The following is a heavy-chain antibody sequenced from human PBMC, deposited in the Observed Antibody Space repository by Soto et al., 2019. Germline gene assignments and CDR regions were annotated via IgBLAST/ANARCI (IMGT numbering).Heavy chain of an antibody. V-gene: IGHV3-23*01. CDR2: ISGSGGST. CDR3: ARDRLDRGRAEYYFDY. Sequence: GGSLRLSCAASGFTFSSYAMSWVRQAPGKGLEWVSAISGSGGSTYYADSVKGRFTISRDNSKNTLYLQMNSLRAEDTAVYYCARDRLDRGRAEYYFDYWGQGTLVTVSS. J-gene: IGHJ4*02. D-gene: IGHD1-26*01. CDR1: GFTFSSYA.